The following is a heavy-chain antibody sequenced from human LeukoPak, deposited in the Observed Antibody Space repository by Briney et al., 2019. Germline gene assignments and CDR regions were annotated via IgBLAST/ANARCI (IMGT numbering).Heavy chain of an antibody. CDR3: AKEYSGSRDYSYGMDV. CDR2: VTGSGGNT. CDR1: GFTFSSYA. Sequence: GGSLRLSCAASGFTFSSYAMSWVRQAPGKGLEWVSVVTGSGGNTYYADSVKGRFTISRDNSESTLSLQMNSLRAEDTAVYYCAKEYSGSRDYSYGMDVWGQGTTVTVSS. D-gene: IGHD6-6*01. V-gene: IGHV3-23*01. J-gene: IGHJ6*02.